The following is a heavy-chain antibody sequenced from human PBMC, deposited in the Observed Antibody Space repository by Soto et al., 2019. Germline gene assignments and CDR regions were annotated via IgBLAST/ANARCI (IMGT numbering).Heavy chain of an antibody. J-gene: IGHJ4*02. CDR2: LTPRGFNT. Sequence: EVQLLESGGDLVQPGGSLRLSCAASGFTFSDRAMTWVRQAPGKGLECVSALTPRGFNTYYTDSVRGRFTIYRDNSRQTLYLEMKSLRAEGTATYYCAVSNSHGSGSPCDYWGQGTLAAVSS. CDR1: GFTFSDRA. D-gene: IGHD3-10*01. CDR3: AVSNSHGSGSPCDY. V-gene: IGHV3-23*01.